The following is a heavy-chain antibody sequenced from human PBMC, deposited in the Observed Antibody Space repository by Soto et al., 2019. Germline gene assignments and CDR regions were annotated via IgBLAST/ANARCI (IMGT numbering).Heavy chain of an antibody. CDR1: GFTFSSYW. V-gene: IGHV3-7*01. Sequence: GGSLRLSCAASGFTFSSYWMSWVRQAPGKGLEWVANIKQDGSEEYYVDSVKVRFTISRDNAKNSLYLQMNSLRAEDTAVYYCARSVLRFLEWEPTFDYWGQGTLFTVSS. J-gene: IGHJ4*02. CDR3: ARSVLRFLEWEPTFDY. CDR2: IKQDGSEE. D-gene: IGHD3-3*01.